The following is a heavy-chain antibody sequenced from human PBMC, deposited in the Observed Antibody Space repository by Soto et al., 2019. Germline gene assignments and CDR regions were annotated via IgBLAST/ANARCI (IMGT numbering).Heavy chain of an antibody. V-gene: IGHV1-18*01. Sequence: GASVKVSCKASGYTFTSYGISWVRQAPGQGLEWMGWISAYNGNTNYAQKLQGRVTMTTDTSTSTAYMELRSLRSDDTAVYYCARENARAAAYYGMDVWGQGTTVTVSS. CDR2: ISAYNGNT. CDR3: ARENARAAAYYGMDV. D-gene: IGHD6-25*01. CDR1: GYTFTSYG. J-gene: IGHJ6*02.